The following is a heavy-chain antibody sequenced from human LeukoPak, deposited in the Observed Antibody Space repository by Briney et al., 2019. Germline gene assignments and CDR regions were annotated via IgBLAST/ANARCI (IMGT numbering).Heavy chain of an antibody. D-gene: IGHD6-19*01. V-gene: IGHV3-23*01. CDR2: IGGSGGST. CDR3: AKGGAVSYYYYYMDV. J-gene: IGHJ6*03. Sequence: GGSLRLSCAPSGFTFSSYAMSWVRQAPGKGLEWVSAIGGSGGSTYDADSVKGRFTISRDNSKNTLYLQMNSLRAEDTAVYYCAKGGAVSYYYYYMDVWGKGTTVTVSS. CDR1: GFTFSSYA.